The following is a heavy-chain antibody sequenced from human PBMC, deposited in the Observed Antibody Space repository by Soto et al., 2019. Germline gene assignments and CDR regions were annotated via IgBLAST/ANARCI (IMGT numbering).Heavy chain of an antibody. D-gene: IGHD6-13*01. CDR3: AIGAGGSSSYIDY. J-gene: IGHJ4*02. CDR2: INHSGSS. Sequence: QVQFQEWGAGLLKPSETLSLTCAVYGGSFSGYFWTWIRQPPGKGLEWIGEINHSGSSNYNPSLKSRLTISGDTSMSQFSLKLSSVTAADTAVYYFAIGAGGSSSYIDYWGQGTLVTVSS. CDR1: GGSFSGYF. V-gene: IGHV4-34*01.